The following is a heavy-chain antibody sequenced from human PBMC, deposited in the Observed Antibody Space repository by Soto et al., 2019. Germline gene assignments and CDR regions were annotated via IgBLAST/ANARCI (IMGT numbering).Heavy chain of an antibody. CDR3: ARVGKLRSCIPPTFTVTKSSLGSVDYYYYYMDV. Sequence: SQTLSLTCAISGDSVSSNSAAWNWIRQSPSRGLEWLGRTYYRSKWYNDYAVSVKSRITINPDTSKNQFSLQLNSVTPEDTAVYYRARVGKLRSCIPPTFTVTKSSLGSVDYYYYYMDVWGKGTTVTVSS. CDR1: GDSVSSNSAA. CDR2: TYYRSKWYN. J-gene: IGHJ6*03. V-gene: IGHV6-1*01. D-gene: IGHD4-17*01.